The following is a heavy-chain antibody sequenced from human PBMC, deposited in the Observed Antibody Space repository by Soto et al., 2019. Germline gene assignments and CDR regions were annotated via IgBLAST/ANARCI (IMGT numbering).Heavy chain of an antibody. J-gene: IGHJ4*02. CDR1: GGSISSYY. CDR2: TYYRSKWSN. Sequence: PSETLSLTCTVSGGSISSYYWNWIRQSPSRGLEWLGRTYYRSKWSNDFAESVKSRITINPDTSKNHFSLQLSSVTPEDTAVYYCARGESSNFDYWGQGKLVTVSS. CDR3: ARGESSNFDY. V-gene: IGHV6-1*01. D-gene: IGHD3-22*01.